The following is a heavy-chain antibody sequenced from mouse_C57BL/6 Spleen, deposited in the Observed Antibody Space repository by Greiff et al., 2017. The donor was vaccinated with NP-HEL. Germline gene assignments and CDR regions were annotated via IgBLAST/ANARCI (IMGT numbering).Heavy chain of an antibody. D-gene: IGHD1-1*02. Sequence: VQLQQSGAELARPGASVKLSCKASGYTFTSYGISWVKQRTGQGLEWIGEIYPRSGNTYYNEKFKGKATLTADKSSSTAYMELRSLTSEDSAVYFCGLCPLREAPDYWGQGTTLTVSS. V-gene: IGHV1-81*01. CDR2: IYPRSGNT. J-gene: IGHJ2*01. CDR3: GLCPLREAPDY. CDR1: GYTFTSYG.